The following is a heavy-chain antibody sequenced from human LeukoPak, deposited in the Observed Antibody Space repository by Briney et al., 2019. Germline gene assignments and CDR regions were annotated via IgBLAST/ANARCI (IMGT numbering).Heavy chain of an antibody. D-gene: IGHD1-1*01. CDR3: ARLGLEVGGPNWFDP. Sequence: XFXXXWMXWVRQAPGKGLEWVAHIKRDGSQKYYLDSVKGRFTISRDNAKNSLYLQMNSLRVEDTAVYYCARLGLEVGGPNWFDPWGQGTLVTVSS. CDR1: XFXXXW. V-gene: IGHV3-7*01. J-gene: IGHJ5*02. CDR2: IKRDGSQK.